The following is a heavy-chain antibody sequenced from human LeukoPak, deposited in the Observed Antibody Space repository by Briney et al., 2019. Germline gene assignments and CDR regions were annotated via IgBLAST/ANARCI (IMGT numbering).Heavy chain of an antibody. CDR3: ASCVAVPGLPDY. D-gene: IGHD6-19*01. CDR1: GFTFSSYW. Sequence: GGSLRLSCAASGFTFSSYWMYWVRQAPGKGLVWVSRINSDGSDTSYADSVQGRFPISRDNAKNTLYLQMNSLRAEDTAVYYCASCVAVPGLPDYWGQGTLVTVSS. J-gene: IGHJ4*02. CDR2: INSDGSDT. V-gene: IGHV3-74*01.